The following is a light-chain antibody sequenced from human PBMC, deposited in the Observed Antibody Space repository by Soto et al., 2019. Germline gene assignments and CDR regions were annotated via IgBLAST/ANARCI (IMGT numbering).Light chain of an antibody. CDR1: SSDIGNYNY. CDR3: CSYASSSTVL. Sequence: QSALTQPASVSGSPGQSITISCTGSSSDIGNYNYVSWYQQHPGKAPELVISEVTNRPSGVSDRFSGSKSGNTASLTISGLQAEDEADYYCCSYASSSTVLFGGGTQLTVL. CDR2: EVT. V-gene: IGLV2-14*01. J-gene: IGLJ7*01.